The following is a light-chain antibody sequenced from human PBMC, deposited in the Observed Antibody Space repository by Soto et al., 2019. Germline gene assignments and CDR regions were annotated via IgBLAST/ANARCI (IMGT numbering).Light chain of an antibody. Sequence: QPVLTQSSSASASLGSSVKLTCSLRSGHSRYIIAWHQQQAGKAPRYLMKVEGSGSYNKGSGVPDRCSGSSSGSDRYLTSSNRHFEDEADYYCEPCDSTARLLGGGTKVTV. CDR3: EPCDSTARL. CDR1: SGHSRYI. CDR2: VEGSGSY. V-gene: IGLV4-60*02. J-gene: IGLJ2*01.